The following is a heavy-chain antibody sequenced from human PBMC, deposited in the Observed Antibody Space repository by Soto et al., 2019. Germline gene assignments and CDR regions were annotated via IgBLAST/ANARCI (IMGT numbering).Heavy chain of an antibody. CDR1: GYAFTTTG. CDR2: IGAHNGNT. J-gene: IGHJ4*02. CDR3: ARGRYGEY. V-gene: IGHV1-18*01. Sequence: QVNLVQSGAEVKKPGASVKVSCQGSGYAFTTTGLTWVRQAPGQGLEWMGWIGAHNGNTNYAQKLQGRVTVTRDTSTSTAYMELRSLRYDDTAVYYCARGRYGEYWGQGALVTVSS. D-gene: IGHD3-10*01.